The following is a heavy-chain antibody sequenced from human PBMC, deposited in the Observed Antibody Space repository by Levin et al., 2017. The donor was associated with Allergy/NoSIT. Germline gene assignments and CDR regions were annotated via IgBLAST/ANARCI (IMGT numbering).Heavy chain of an antibody. CDR2: LNSDGSRT. J-gene: IGHJ6*02. CDR3: AKDRGDIAVVGTASKHYYHGMDV. D-gene: IGHD6-19*01. CDR1: GFSFNNYW. Sequence: GGSLRLSCAASGFSFNNYWMHWVRQAPGKGLVWVSRLNSDGSRTAYADSVKGRFTIPRDNANNMLFLHMSSLRAEDTAIYYCAKDRGDIAVVGTASKHYYHGMDVWGQGTTVTVSS. V-gene: IGHV3-74*01.